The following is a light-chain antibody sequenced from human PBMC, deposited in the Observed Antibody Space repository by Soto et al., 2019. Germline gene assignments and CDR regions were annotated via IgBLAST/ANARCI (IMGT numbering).Light chain of an antibody. V-gene: IGLV2-11*01. J-gene: IGLJ2*01. CDR2: GVT. CDR1: SSDVGGYNY. CDR3: CSCAGTYTVF. Sequence: QSVLTQPASVSGSPGQSITISCTGTSSDVGGYNYVSWYQHHPDKVPKLIIFGVTKRPSGVPDRFSGSKSGNTASLTISGLQAEDEADYFCCSCAGTYTVFFGGGTKLTVL.